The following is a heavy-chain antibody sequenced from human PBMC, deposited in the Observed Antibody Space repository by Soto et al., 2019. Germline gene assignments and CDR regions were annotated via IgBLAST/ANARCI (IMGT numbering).Heavy chain of an antibody. CDR3: AAVAAGVGATKYVTMDFDI. CDR2: IVVGSGNT. CDR1: GFTFTSSA. Sequence: QMQLVQSGPEVKKPGTSVKVSCKASGFTFTSSAVQWVRQARGQRLEWIGWIVVGSGNTNYAQKFQERVTITRDMSTSTAYMELSSLRSEDTAVYYCAAVAAGVGATKYVTMDFDIWGQGTMVTVSS. J-gene: IGHJ3*02. D-gene: IGHD1-26*01. V-gene: IGHV1-58*01.